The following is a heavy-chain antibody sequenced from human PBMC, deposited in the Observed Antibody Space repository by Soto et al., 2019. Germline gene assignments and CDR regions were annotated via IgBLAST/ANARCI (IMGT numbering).Heavy chain of an antibody. J-gene: IGHJ6*02. Sequence: GGSLRLSCAASGLTFSSYAMSWVRQAPGKGLEWVSAISGSGGSTYYADSVKGRFTISRDNSKNTLYLQMNSLRAEDTAVYYCAYKTPDGSSWSGSYYYYGMNVWGQGTTVTVSS. D-gene: IGHD6-13*01. CDR1: GLTFSSYA. CDR2: ISGSGGST. V-gene: IGHV3-23*01. CDR3: AYKTPDGSSWSGSYYYYGMNV.